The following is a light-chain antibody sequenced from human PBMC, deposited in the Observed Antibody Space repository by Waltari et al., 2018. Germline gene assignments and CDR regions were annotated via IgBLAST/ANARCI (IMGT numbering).Light chain of an antibody. CDR3: QQYNSAPPT. J-gene: IGKJ1*01. CDR2: KAS. CDR1: QAISTW. Sequence: DIQMTQSPSSLSASVGDRVTITCRASQAISTWLAWYQQQPGKAPKLLLYKASSLQSGVPSRFSASGSGTDFTLTISSLQPEDFATYYCQQYNSAPPTFGQGTKVEIE. V-gene: IGKV1-12*01.